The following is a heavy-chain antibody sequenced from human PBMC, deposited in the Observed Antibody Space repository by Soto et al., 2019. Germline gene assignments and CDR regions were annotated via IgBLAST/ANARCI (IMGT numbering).Heavy chain of an antibody. D-gene: IGHD2-15*01. CDR1: GFTFSDYY. J-gene: IGHJ4*02. CDR2: ISSSGSTI. Sequence: GGCLRLSFAASGFTFSDYYMSWIRQAPGKGLEWVSYISSSGSTIYYADSVKGRFTISRDNAKNSLYLQMNSLRAEDTAVYYCARVVRWVVAATAYDYWGQGTLVTVSS. V-gene: IGHV3-11*01. CDR3: ARVVRWVVAATAYDY.